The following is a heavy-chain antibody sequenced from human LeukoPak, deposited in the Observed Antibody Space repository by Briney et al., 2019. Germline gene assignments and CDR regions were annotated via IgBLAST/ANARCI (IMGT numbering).Heavy chain of an antibody. D-gene: IGHD1-26*01. Sequence: GGSLRLPCAASGFTFSSYAMSWVRQAPGKGLEWVSAISGSGGSTYYADSVKGRFTISRDNSKNTLYLQMNSLRAEDTAVYYCAKDRAIVGATTFDYWGQGTLVTVSS. J-gene: IGHJ4*02. V-gene: IGHV3-23*01. CDR3: AKDRAIVGATTFDY. CDR2: ISGSGGST. CDR1: GFTFSSYA.